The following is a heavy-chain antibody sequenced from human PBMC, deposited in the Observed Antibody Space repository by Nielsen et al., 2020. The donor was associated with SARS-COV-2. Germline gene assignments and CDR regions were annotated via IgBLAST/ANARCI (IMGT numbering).Heavy chain of an antibody. CDR2: ISAYNGKT. Sequence: WLRQAPGQGLEWMGWISAYNGKTNYAQNFQGRVTMTTDRFTSTAYMELRSLSPDDTAVYYCARDSPYGWGNVHYLYGMDVWGQGTPVTVSS. J-gene: IGHJ6*02. V-gene: IGHV1-18*01. D-gene: IGHD3-10*01. CDR3: ARDSPYGWGNVHYLYGMDV.